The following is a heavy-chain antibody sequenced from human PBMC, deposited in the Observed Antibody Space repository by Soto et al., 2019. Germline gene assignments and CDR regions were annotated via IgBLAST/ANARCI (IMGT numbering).Heavy chain of an antibody. CDR1: GFTFSNAW. Sequence: GSLRLSCAASGFTFSNAWMSWVRQAPGKGLEWVGRIKSKTDGGTTDYAAPVKGRFTISRDDSKNTLYLQMNSLKTEDTAVYYCTTDYTTGPYYYYYYMDVWGKGTTVTVSS. CDR2: IKSKTDGGTT. CDR3: TTDYTTGPYYYYYYMDV. V-gene: IGHV3-15*01. J-gene: IGHJ6*03. D-gene: IGHD4-4*01.